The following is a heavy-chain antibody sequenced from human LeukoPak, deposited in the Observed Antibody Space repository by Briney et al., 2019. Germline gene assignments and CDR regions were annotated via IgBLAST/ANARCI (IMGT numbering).Heavy chain of an antibody. J-gene: IGHJ4*02. CDR2: VSAYTGNT. CDR3: ARPDSSGWYDY. D-gene: IGHD6-19*01. Sequence: ASVKVSCKASGYTFTGYGITWVRQAPGQGLEWTGWVSAYTGNTNYARKLQGRVTMTTDTSTSTAYMELRSLRSDDTAVYYCARPDSSGWYDYWGQGTLVTVSS. CDR1: GYTFTGYG. V-gene: IGHV1-18*01.